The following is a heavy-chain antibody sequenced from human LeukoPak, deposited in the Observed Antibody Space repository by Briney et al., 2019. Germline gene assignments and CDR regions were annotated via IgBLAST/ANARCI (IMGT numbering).Heavy chain of an antibody. Sequence: SETLSLTCTVSGGSISSCGYCWGWIRQHPGKGLEWIGYIYYSGSTYYNPSLKSRVTISVDTSKNQFSLKLSSVTAADTAVYYCARDDGTSWGQGTLVTVSS. D-gene: IGHD1-14*01. J-gene: IGHJ5*02. V-gene: IGHV4-31*03. CDR3: ARDDGTS. CDR1: GGSISSCGYC. CDR2: IYYSGST.